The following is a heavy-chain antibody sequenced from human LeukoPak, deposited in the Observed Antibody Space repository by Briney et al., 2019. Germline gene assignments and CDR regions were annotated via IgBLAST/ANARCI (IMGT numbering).Heavy chain of an antibody. CDR3: ARVGAVTTVVTMYYLDY. V-gene: IGHV4-31*03. D-gene: IGHD4-23*01. Sequence: NPSETLSLTCTVSGGSISSGGYYWSWIRQHPGKGREWIGYIYYSGSTYYNPSLKSRVTISMDTSKNQFSLKLTSVTAADTAVYYCARVGAVTTVVTMYYLDYWGQGTLVTVSS. J-gene: IGHJ4*02. CDR1: GGSISSGGYY. CDR2: IYYSGST.